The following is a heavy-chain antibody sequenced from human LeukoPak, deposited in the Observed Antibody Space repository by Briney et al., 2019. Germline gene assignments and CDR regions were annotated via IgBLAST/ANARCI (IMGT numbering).Heavy chain of an antibody. CDR2: IYYSGST. J-gene: IGHJ5*02. Sequence: SETLSPTCTVSGGSISSGDYYWSWIRQPPGKGLEWIGYIYYSGSTYYNPSLKSRVTISVDTSKNQFSLKLSSVTAADTAVYYCARDGPLSPGGWFDPWGQGTLVTVSS. CDR3: ARDGPLSPGGWFDP. D-gene: IGHD2-8*01. V-gene: IGHV4-30-4*08. CDR1: GGSISSGDYY.